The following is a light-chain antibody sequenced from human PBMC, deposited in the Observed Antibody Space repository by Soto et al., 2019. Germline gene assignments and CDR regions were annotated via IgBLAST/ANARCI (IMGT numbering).Light chain of an antibody. Sequence: EIVMTQSPATLSVSPGERATLSCRASQSVNSNLAWYQQKPGQAPRLLIYDASSRATGIPDRFSGSGSGTDFTLTISRLQPEDFAVYYCQQYASSPLTFGGGTKVDI. CDR1: QSVNSN. CDR3: QQYASSPLT. V-gene: IGKV3-20*01. J-gene: IGKJ4*01. CDR2: DAS.